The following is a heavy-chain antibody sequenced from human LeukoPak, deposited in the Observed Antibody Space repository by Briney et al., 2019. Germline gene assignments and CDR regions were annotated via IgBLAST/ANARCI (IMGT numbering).Heavy chain of an antibody. CDR3: ARSHYSVTDY. Sequence: PSETLSLTCTVSGGSVSTIDYYWGWIRQPPGKGLEWIGSVYYSGSTYYNAPLKSRVTISVDTSKNQFSLKLSSVTAADTAVYYCARSHYSVTDYWGQGTLVTVSS. CDR2: VYYSGST. J-gene: IGHJ4*02. V-gene: IGHV4-39*07. D-gene: IGHD6-13*01. CDR1: GGSVSTIDYY.